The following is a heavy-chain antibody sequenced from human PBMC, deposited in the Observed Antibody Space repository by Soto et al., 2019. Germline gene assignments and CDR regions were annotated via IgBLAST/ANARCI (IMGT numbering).Heavy chain of an antibody. CDR1: GFTFSSYA. CDR3: ARDLGIYDILTGTDY. J-gene: IGHJ4*02. Sequence: QVQLVESGGGVVQPGRSLRLSCAASGFTFSSYAMHWVRQAPGKGLEWVAVISYDGSNKYYADSMKGRFTISRDNSKNTLYLQMNSLRAEDTAVYYCARDLGIYDILTGTDYWGQGTLVTVSS. CDR2: ISYDGSNK. V-gene: IGHV3-30-3*01. D-gene: IGHD3-9*01.